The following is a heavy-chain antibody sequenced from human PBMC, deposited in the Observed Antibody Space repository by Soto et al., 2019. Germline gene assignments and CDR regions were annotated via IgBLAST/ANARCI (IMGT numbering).Heavy chain of an antibody. CDR3: ARDHKGGYYYYGMDV. J-gene: IGHJ6*02. Sequence: GGSLRLSCAASGFTFSSYEMNWVRQAPGKGLEWVSYISSSGSTIYYADSVKGRFTISRDNAKNSLYLQMNSLRAEDTAVYYCARDHKGGYYYYGMDVWGQGTTVTV. V-gene: IGHV3-48*03. CDR1: GFTFSSYE. CDR2: ISSSGSTI.